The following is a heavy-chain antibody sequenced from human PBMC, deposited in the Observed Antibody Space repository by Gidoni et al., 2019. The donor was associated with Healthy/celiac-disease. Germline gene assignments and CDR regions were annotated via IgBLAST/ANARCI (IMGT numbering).Heavy chain of an antibody. J-gene: IGHJ3*02. CDR1: GFTFSSYR. CDR2: ISSSSSYI. V-gene: IGHV3-21*01. D-gene: IGHD3-3*01. Sequence: EVQLVESGGGLVKPGGSLRLSCAASGFTFSSYRMNWVRQAPGKGLEWVSSISSSSSYIYYADSVKGRFTISRDNAKNSLYLQMNSLRAEDTAVYYCARAFWSGYPDAFDIWGQGTMVTVSS. CDR3: ARAFWSGYPDAFDI.